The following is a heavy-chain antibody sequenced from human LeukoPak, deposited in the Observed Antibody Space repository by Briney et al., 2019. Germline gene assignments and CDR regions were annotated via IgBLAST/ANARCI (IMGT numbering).Heavy chain of an antibody. CDR3: VRGCSSTSCYPFDY. CDR1: GFTFSNYW. V-gene: IGHV3-74*01. Sequence: GGSLRLSCAASGFTFSNYWMHWFRQAPGMGLVWVSRINYDGSTNYADSVKGRFTISRDNARNTLYMQMNSLRAEDTAVYYCVRGCSSTSCYPFDYWGQGTLVTVSS. J-gene: IGHJ4*02. CDR2: INYDGST. D-gene: IGHD2-2*01.